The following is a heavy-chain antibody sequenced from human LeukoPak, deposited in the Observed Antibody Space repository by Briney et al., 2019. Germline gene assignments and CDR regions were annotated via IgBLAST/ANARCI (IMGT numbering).Heavy chain of an antibody. Sequence: ASVKVSCKASGYTFTSYDINWVRQATGQGLEWMGWMNPNSGNTGYAQKFQGRVTITRNTSISTAYMELSSLRSEDTAVYYCARRSGVIGVNYYYYYMDVWGKGTTVTVSS. CDR1: GYTFTSYD. J-gene: IGHJ6*03. CDR2: MNPNSGNT. D-gene: IGHD3-10*01. V-gene: IGHV1-8*03. CDR3: ARRSGVIGVNYYYYYMDV.